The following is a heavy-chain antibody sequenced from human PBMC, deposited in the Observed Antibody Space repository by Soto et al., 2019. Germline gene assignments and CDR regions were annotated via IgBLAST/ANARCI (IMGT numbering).Heavy chain of an antibody. V-gene: IGHV5-51*01. CDR3: ARHSYYYGSGSLARYYYYYLDV. J-gene: IGHJ6*03. D-gene: IGHD3-10*01. Sequence: GESLKISCKGSGYSFTSYWIGWVRQMPGKGLEWMGIIYPGDSDTRYSPSFQGQVTISADKSISTAYLQWSSLKASDTAMYYCARHSYYYGSGSLARYYYYYLDVWGKGTTVTVSS. CDR1: GYSFTSYW. CDR2: IYPGDSDT.